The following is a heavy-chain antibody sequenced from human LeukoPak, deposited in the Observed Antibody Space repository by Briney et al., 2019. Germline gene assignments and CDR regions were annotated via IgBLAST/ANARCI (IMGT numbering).Heavy chain of an antibody. CDR3: AKVHYYDWSSGAFDV. D-gene: IGHD3-22*01. Sequence: GRSLRLSCAASGFTFDDYAMHWVRQAPGKGLEWVSGISWNSGSMGYADSVKGRFTISRDNAKNSLYLQMNSLRAEDTALYYCAKVHYYDWSSGAFDVWGQGTMVTVSS. CDR2: ISWNSGSM. J-gene: IGHJ3*01. V-gene: IGHV3-9*01. CDR1: GFTFDDYA.